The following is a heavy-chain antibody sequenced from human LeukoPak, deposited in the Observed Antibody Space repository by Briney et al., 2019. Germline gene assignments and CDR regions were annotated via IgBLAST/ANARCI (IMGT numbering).Heavy chain of an antibody. V-gene: IGHV3-30*14. CDR3: AKATGTLGN. CDR1: GFTFSSYA. Sequence: GGSLRLSCAASGFTFSSYAMHWVRQAPGKGLEWVAVISYDGSNKYYADSVKGRFTISRDNSKNTLYLQMNSLTAEDTAIYYCAKATGTLGNWGQGILVTVSS. CDR2: ISYDGSNK. D-gene: IGHD1-1*01. J-gene: IGHJ4*02.